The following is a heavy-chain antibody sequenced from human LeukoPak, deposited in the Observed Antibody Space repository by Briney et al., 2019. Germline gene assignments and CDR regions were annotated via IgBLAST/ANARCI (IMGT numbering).Heavy chain of an antibody. Sequence: ASVKVSCKASGYTFSSYGISWVRQAPGQGLEWMGWISVYNGDTKYAQKFQDRVIMTTDTSTSTAYMELWGLRSDDTAVYYCARDQYDSVWGSHRPYFDYWGQGTLVTVSS. J-gene: IGHJ4*02. D-gene: IGHD3-16*01. CDR3: ARDQYDSVWGSHRPYFDY. CDR1: GYTFSSYG. V-gene: IGHV1-18*01. CDR2: ISVYNGDT.